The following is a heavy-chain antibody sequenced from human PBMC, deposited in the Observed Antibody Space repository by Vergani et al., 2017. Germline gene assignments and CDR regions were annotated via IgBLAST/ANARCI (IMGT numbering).Heavy chain of an antibody. CDR3: ARDRLRWNYGNDAFDI. Sequence: EVQLLESGGGLVQPGGSLRLSCAASGFTFSSYAMSWVRQAPGKGLEWVSSIGTSSSYIYYADSVKGRFTISRDNAKNSLYLQVNSLRAEDTAVYYCARDRLRWNYGNDAFDIWGQGTMVTVSS. D-gene: IGHD1-7*01. CDR1: GFTFSSYA. CDR2: IGTSSSYI. J-gene: IGHJ3*02. V-gene: IGHV3-21*01.